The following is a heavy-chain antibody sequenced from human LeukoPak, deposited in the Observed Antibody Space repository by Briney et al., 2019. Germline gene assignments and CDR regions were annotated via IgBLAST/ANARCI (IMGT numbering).Heavy chain of an antibody. CDR1: GYTFTSYG. D-gene: IGHD3-10*01. Sequence: SVKVSCKASGYTFTSYGISWVRQAPGQGLEWMGGIIPSFGTANYAQKFQGRVTITADESTSTAYMELSSLRSEDTAVYYCASGRIMVRGVIIRPYYYYYMDVWGKGTTVTVSS. CDR2: IIPSFGTA. J-gene: IGHJ6*03. CDR3: ASGRIMVRGVIIRPYYYYYMDV. V-gene: IGHV1-69*13.